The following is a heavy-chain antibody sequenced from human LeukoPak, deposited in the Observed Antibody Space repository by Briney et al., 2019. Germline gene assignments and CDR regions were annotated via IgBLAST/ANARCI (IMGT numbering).Heavy chain of an antibody. CDR2: TYYRSKWYN. D-gene: IGHD6-13*01. Sequence: SQTLSLTCAISGDSVSSNSAAWNWIRQSPSRGLEWLGRTYYRSKWYNDYAVSVKSRITINPDTSKNQFSLQLNSVTPEDTAVYYCAREVSSSWYRGLYNWFDPWGQGTLVTVSS. V-gene: IGHV6-1*01. CDR1: GDSVSSNSAA. J-gene: IGHJ5*02. CDR3: AREVSSSWYRGLYNWFDP.